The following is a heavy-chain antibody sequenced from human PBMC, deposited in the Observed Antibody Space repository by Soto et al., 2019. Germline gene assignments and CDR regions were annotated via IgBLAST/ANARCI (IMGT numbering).Heavy chain of an antibody. V-gene: IGHV3-73*02. Sequence: EVQLVESGGGVVQPGGSLKLSCAASGFTFSDLAVDWVRQAPGKGLEWVGRIRRKSDNYATTDGESVKGRYTISRDDSKNTAYLQMNTLITQDTAVYSCAYIRRWGQGTLVTVSS. D-gene: IGHD3-3*02. CDR3: AYIRR. J-gene: IGHJ4*02. CDR2: IRRKSDNYAT. CDR1: GFTFSDLA.